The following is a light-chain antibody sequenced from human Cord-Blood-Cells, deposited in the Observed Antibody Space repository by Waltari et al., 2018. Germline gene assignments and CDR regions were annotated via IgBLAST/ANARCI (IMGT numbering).Light chain of an antibody. CDR2: AAS. J-gene: IGKJ1*01. Sequence: DIQMTQSPSSLSASVGDRVTITCRASQSISSYLNWYQQKPRKAPKLLIYAASSLQSGVPSRFSGSGSGTEFTLTISSLQPEDFATYYCQQSYSTPLTFGQRTKVETK. CDR1: QSISSY. V-gene: IGKV1-39*01. CDR3: QQSYSTPLT.